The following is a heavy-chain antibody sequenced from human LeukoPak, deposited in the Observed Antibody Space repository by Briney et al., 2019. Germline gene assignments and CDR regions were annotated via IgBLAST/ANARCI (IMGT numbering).Heavy chain of an antibody. D-gene: IGHD2-15*01. CDR3: ARHQYELLNYYFDY. V-gene: IGHV4-59*01. Sequence: SETLSLTCTVSGGSISSFYRSWIRQPPGKGLEWIGYIYSSGSTNYNPSLKSRVTISVGPSKNQFSLKLRSVTAADTAVYYCARHQYELLNYYFDYWGQGTLVTVSS. CDR1: GGSISSFY. J-gene: IGHJ4*02. CDR2: IYSSGST.